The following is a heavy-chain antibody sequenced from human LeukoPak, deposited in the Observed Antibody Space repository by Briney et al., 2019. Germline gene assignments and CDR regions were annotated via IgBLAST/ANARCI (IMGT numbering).Heavy chain of an antibody. J-gene: IGHJ4*02. CDR3: ARDAGYSSGCFVY. Sequence: GGSLRLSCAASGFTVSSYAMSWVRQAPGKGLEWVSGISGNGGSTYYADSVKGRFTFSRDNAKNSLYLQINSLRAEDTAVYYCARDAGYSSGCFVYWGQGTLVTVSS. D-gene: IGHD6-19*01. CDR2: ISGNGGST. CDR1: GFTVSSYA. V-gene: IGHV3-23*01.